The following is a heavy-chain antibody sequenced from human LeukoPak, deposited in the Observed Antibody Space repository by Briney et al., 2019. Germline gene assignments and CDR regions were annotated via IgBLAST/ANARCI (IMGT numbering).Heavy chain of an antibody. CDR1: GYTFTGYY. CDR2: INPNSGGT. Sequence: ASVKVSCKASGYTFTGYYMHWVRQAPGQGLEWMGWINPNSGGTNYAQKFQGRVTMTRDMSTSTVYMELSSLRSEDTAVYYCARDPDQDYWGQGTLVTVSS. CDR3: ARDPDQDY. V-gene: IGHV1-2*02. J-gene: IGHJ4*02.